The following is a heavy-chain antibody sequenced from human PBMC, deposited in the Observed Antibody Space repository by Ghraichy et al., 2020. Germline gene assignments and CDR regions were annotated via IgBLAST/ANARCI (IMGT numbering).Heavy chain of an antibody. Sequence: GGSLRLSCAASGFTFSSYAMNWVRQAPGKGLEWVSGISHSGGSTYYADSVKGRFTISRDNSKNTLYLQMNSLRAEDTAVYYCAKKSTVTTSNPDYWGQGTLVTVSS. D-gene: IGHD4-17*01. V-gene: IGHV3-23*01. J-gene: IGHJ4*02. CDR1: GFTFSSYA. CDR2: ISHSGGST. CDR3: AKKSTVTTSNPDY.